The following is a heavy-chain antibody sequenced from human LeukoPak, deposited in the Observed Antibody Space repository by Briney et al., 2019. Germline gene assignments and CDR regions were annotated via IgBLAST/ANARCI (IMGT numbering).Heavy chain of an antibody. V-gene: IGHV1-2*02. CDR2: ISPNSGGT. CDR1: GYSFTGYY. J-gene: IGHJ4*01. D-gene: IGHD6-13*01. CDR3: ASALNSRSSSC. Sequence: ASVKVSCKASGYSFTGYYMHWVRQAPGQGLEWMGWISPNSGGTHYAQKFQGRVTMTTDTTIGTAYMELSRLTSDDTAVYYCASALNSRSSSCWGQGTRVTASS.